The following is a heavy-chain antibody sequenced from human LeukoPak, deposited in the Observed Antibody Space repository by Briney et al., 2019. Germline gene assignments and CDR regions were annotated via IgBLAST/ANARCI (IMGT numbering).Heavy chain of an antibody. J-gene: IGHJ4*02. CDR3: ARQVLSLAAAGRIDY. CDR2: IYYSGST. V-gene: IGHV4-59*08. Sequence: SETLSLTCTVSGGSISSYYWSWIRQPPGRGLEWIVYIYYSGSTYYNPSLKSRVTISVDTSKNQFSLKLSSVTAAGTAVYYCARQVLSLAAAGRIDYWGQGTLVTVSS. CDR1: GGSISSYY. D-gene: IGHD6-13*01.